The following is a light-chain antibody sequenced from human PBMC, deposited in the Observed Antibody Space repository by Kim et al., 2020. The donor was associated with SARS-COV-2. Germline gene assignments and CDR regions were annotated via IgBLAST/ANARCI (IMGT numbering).Light chain of an antibody. CDR2: AAS. V-gene: IGKV1-27*01. CDR3: QKYDRAPRS. J-gene: IGKJ1*01. Sequence: ASVGDRVTITCRASQGISNYLAWYQQKPGKVPKLLVYAASALQSGVSSRFSGSGSGTDFTLTISSLQPEDVATYYCQKYDRAPRSFGQGTKVDIK. CDR1: QGISNY.